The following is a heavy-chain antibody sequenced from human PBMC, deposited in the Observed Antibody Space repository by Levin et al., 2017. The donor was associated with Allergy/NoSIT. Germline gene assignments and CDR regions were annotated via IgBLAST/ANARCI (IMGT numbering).Heavy chain of an antibody. V-gene: IGHV4-31*03. CDR2: IYYSGST. CDR3: AGRRGGYPETCFHP. J-gene: IGHJ5*02. Sequence: ASETLSLTCTVSGGSISSGDYYWTWIRQHPGKGLEWIGYIYYSGSTYYNPSLKSRLSITLDTPNNQFSLKLRSVTAADTAVYYCAGRRGGYPETCFHPWGQGTLVTVSS. CDR1: GGSISSGDYY. D-gene: IGHD3-22*01.